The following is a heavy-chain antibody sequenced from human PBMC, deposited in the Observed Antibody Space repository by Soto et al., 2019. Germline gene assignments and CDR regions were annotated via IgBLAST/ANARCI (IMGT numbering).Heavy chain of an antibody. J-gene: IGHJ6*02. V-gene: IGHV3-23*01. CDR2: ISSSGGST. Sequence: EVQLLESGGGLVQPGGSLRLSCAASGFTFSSYAMSWVRQAPGKGLEWVSAISSSGGSTYYADSVKGRFTISRDNSKNTLYLQMNSLRVEDTAVYYCAKDEAWYSSSSVPYGMDVWGQGTTVTVSS. D-gene: IGHD6-6*01. CDR1: GFTFSSYA. CDR3: AKDEAWYSSSSVPYGMDV.